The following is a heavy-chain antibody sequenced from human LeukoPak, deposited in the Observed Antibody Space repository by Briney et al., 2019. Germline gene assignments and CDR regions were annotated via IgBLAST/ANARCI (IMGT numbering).Heavy chain of an antibody. CDR1: GGSFSGYY. V-gene: IGHV4-34*01. CDR2: MNHCGST. J-gene: IGHJ4*02. CDR3: ARARYCSGGSGYSRRAPFHY. Sequence: SETLSLICAVYGGSFSGYYWSWIRQPPGKGLEWLGEMNHCGSTNYNRPLKSRVTISVDTSQDQFFLTLSSVTAKDTAVYYFARARYCSGGSGYSRRAPFHYWGQATLVTVSS. D-gene: IGHD2-15*01.